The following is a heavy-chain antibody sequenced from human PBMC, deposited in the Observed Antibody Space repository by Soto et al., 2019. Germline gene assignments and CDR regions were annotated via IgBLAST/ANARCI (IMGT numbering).Heavy chain of an antibody. CDR2: IIPIFGTA. Sequence: QVQLVQSGAEVKKPGSSVKVSCKASGGTFSSYAISWVRQAPGQGLEWMGGIIPIFGTANYAQKFQGRVTITADESTSTAYMELNSLRSEDTAVYYCARDGGYCTNGVCYRNWFDPWGQGTLVTVSS. CDR1: GGTFSSYA. V-gene: IGHV1-69*01. CDR3: ARDGGYCTNGVCYRNWFDP. D-gene: IGHD2-8*01. J-gene: IGHJ5*02.